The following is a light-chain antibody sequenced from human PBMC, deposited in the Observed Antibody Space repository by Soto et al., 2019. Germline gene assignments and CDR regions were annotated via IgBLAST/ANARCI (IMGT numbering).Light chain of an antibody. J-gene: IGLJ7*01. CDR1: SNDVGGYNY. CDR3: SSYTGYNTYV. CDR2: EVS. Sequence: QSALTQPPSASGSPGQSVTISCTGTSNDVGGYNYVSWYQQHPGKAPKLMIYEVSKRPSGVPDRFSGSKSGNTASLTVSGLQAEDEADYYCSSYTGYNTYVFGTGTQLTVL. V-gene: IGLV2-8*01.